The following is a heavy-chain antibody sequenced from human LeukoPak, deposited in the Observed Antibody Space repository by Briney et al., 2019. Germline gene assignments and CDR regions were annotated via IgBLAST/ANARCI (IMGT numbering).Heavy chain of an antibody. Sequence: SVKVSCKASGGTFSSYAISWVRQAPGQGLEWMGRIIPILGIANYAQKFQGRVTITADRSTSTAYMELSSLRSEDTAVYYCARLTYYYGMDVWGQGTTVTVSS. J-gene: IGHJ6*02. V-gene: IGHV1-69*04. CDR1: GGTFSSYA. CDR3: ARLTYYYGMDV. D-gene: IGHD4/OR15-4a*01. CDR2: IIPILGIA.